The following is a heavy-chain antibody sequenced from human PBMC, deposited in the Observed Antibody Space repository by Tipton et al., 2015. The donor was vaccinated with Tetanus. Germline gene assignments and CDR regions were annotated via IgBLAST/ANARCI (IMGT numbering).Heavy chain of an antibody. CDR2: IYHSGST. CDR3: ARVVIWFGAPPSHFDY. V-gene: IGHV4-30-2*01. J-gene: IGHJ4*02. CDR1: GGSISSGGYS. D-gene: IGHD3-10*01. Sequence: TLSLTCAVSGGSISSGGYSWSWIRQPPGKGLEWIGYIYHSGSTYYNPSLKSRVTISVDGSKNQFSLKLSSVTAADTAVYYCARVVIWFGAPPSHFDYWGQGTLVTVSS.